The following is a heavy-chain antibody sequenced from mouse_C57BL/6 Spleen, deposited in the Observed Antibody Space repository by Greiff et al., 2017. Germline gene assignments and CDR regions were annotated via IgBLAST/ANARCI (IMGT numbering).Heavy chain of an antibody. V-gene: IGHV5-4*01. CDR1: GFTFSSYA. Sequence: EVKLVESGGGLVKPGGSLKLSCAASGFTFSSYAMSWVRQTPEKRLEWVATISDGGSYTYYPDNVKGRFTISRDNAKNNLYLQMSHLKSEDTAMYYCARELLAWFAYWGQGTLVTVSA. CDR3: ARELLAWFAY. J-gene: IGHJ3*01. CDR2: ISDGGSYT. D-gene: IGHD1-1*01.